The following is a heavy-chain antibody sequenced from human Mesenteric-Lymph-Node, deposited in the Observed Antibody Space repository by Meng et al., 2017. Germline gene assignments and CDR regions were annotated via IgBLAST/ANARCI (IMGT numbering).Heavy chain of an antibody. Sequence: ASVKVSCKASGYTFTAYYMHWVRQAPGQGLDWMGWINPNSGGTNCAQKFQGRVTLTSDTSISTAYMELSRLTSDDTAAYYCVTDGALGQGTMVTVSS. CDR1: GYTFTAYY. J-gene: IGHJ5*02. CDR3: VTDGA. D-gene: IGHD2-8*02. CDR2: INPNSGGT. V-gene: IGHV1-2*02.